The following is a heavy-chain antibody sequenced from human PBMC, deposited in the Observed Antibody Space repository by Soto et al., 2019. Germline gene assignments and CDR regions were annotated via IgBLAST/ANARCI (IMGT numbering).Heavy chain of an antibody. D-gene: IGHD6-19*01. V-gene: IGHV1-69*12. J-gene: IGHJ6*02. CDR1: GGTFSSYA. Sequence: QVQLVQSGAEVKKPGSSVKVSCKASGGTFSSYAISWVRQAPGQGLEWMGGIIPFFGTANYAQKFQGRVTITADESTSTAYMELSSLRSEDTAVYYCAGPRGAVAGDYFYYGIDVWGQGTTVTVSS. CDR3: AGPRGAVAGDYFYYGIDV. CDR2: IIPFFGTA.